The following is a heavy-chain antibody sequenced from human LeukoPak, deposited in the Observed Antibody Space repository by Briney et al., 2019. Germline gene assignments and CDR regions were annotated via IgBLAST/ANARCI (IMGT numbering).Heavy chain of an antibody. J-gene: IGHJ4*02. CDR2: IFYIGSA. CDR1: GVSIGSGGY. D-gene: IGHD2-15*01. Sequence: SGTLSLTCAVSGVSIGSGGYWSWVRQPSGKGLEWIGQIFYIGSAHYNPSFESRVIMSIDSSRNQLSLRFNSVTAADTAVYYCARHGSYSLAFWGQGALVTVSS. CDR3: ARHGSYSLAF. V-gene: IGHV4-4*02.